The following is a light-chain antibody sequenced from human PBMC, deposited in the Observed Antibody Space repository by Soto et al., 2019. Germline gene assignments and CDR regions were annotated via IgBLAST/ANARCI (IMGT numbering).Light chain of an antibody. CDR1: QSVSSN. CDR2: GAS. CDR3: QQYNNWPPYT. J-gene: IGKJ2*01. V-gene: IGKV3-15*01. Sequence: DTVMTQSPATLSVSPGERATLSCRASQSVSSNLAWYQQKPGQAPRLLIYGASTRATGIPARFSGSGSGTDFTLTISSLLSEDFAVYYCQQYNNWPPYTFGQGTKLEIK.